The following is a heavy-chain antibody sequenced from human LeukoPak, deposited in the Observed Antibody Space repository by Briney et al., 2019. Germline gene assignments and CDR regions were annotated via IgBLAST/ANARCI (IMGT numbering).Heavy chain of an antibody. V-gene: IGHV3-48*03. CDR2: ITTTGDRI. J-gene: IGHJ4*02. CDR3: ARGGLYYYDSSGFDY. Sequence: PGGSLRLSCIASGFTFSRYEMNWVRQAPGKGLEWIAYITTTGDRIQYADSVKGRFTISRDNSKNTLYLQMNSLRAEDTAVYYCARGGLYYYDSSGFDYWGQGTLVTVSS. CDR1: GFTFSRYE. D-gene: IGHD3-22*01.